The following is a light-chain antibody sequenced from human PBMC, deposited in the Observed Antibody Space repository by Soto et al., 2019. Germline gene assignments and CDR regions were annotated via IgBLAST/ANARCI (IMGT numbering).Light chain of an antibody. Sequence: EIVMTQSPATLSVSPGERATLSSRASQSVSGKLAWYQQKPGQAPRLIIYGASTRAPGIPARFSGRGSGTQFTLTISSLQSEDFAVYYCQQYDNWLMYAFGQGTKLEIK. V-gene: IGKV3-15*01. J-gene: IGKJ2*01. CDR2: GAS. CDR3: QQYDNWLMYA. CDR1: QSVSGK.